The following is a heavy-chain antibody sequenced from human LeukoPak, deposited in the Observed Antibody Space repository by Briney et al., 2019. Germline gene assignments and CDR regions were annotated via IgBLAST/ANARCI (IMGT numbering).Heavy chain of an antibody. D-gene: IGHD6-13*01. Sequence: ASVKVSCKASGGTFSSYAISWVRQAPGQGLEWMGGIIPIFGTANYAQKFQGRVTITADESTSTAYMELSSLRSEDTAVYYCARDGIAAAGFDYWGQGTLVTVSS. CDR3: ARDGIAAAGFDY. V-gene: IGHV1-69*13. CDR2: IIPIFGTA. CDR1: GGTFSSYA. J-gene: IGHJ4*02.